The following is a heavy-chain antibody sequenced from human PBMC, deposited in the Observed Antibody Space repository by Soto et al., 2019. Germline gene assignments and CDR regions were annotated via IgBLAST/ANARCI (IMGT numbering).Heavy chain of an antibody. CDR2: TRNKGNRYSP. Sequence: EVQLVESGGGLVQPGGSLTLSCAASGFIFSDYYMDWVRQVPGKGLEWVGRTRNKGNRYSPEYAPSVKGRFTISRHDLDDSMYLQMNRLKTEDTAVYYCARDTGGSYDYWGQGALVTVSS. V-gene: IGHV3-72*01. J-gene: IGHJ4*02. D-gene: IGHD1-26*01. CDR3: ARDTGGSYDY. CDR1: GFIFSDYY.